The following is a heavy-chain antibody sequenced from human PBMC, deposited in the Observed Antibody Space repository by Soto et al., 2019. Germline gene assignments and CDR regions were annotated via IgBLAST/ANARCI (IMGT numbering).Heavy chain of an antibody. Sequence: HPGGSLRLSCSASGFVFGDYAVTWVRQAPGKGLEWVGVVRSETYGGSTEYAASVKGRFRISRDDSESIAYLQMTSLKTDDTAVYYCTRGRGTSGWYADYWGKGILVTVSS. CDR2: VRSETYGGST. V-gene: IGHV3-49*04. CDR3: TRGRGTSGWYADY. J-gene: IGHJ4*02. CDR1: GFVFGDYA. D-gene: IGHD6-13*01.